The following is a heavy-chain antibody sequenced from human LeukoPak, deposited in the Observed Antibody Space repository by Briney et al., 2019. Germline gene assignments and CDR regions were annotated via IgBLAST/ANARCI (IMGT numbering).Heavy chain of an antibody. D-gene: IGHD3-22*01. V-gene: IGHV4-31*03. CDR3: VRNSNDYSYFDY. J-gene: IGHJ4*02. Sequence: SETLSLTCTVSGGSISSGGYYWTWIRQHPGKGLEWIGYIYYSGTTYYNPSLESRVTISVDTSKNQFSLKLSSVTAADAAVYYCVRNSNDYSYFDYWGQGTLVTVSA. CDR2: IYYSGTT. CDR1: GGSISSGGYY.